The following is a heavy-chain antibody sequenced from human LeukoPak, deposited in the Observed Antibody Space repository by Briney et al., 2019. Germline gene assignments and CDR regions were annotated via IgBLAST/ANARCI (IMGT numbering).Heavy chain of an antibody. CDR2: ISAYNGNT. J-gene: IGHJ5*02. Sequence: GASVKVSCKASGYTFTSYGISWVRQAPGQGLEWMGWISAYNGNTNYAQKLQGRVAITTDTSTSTAYMELRSLRSDDTAVYYSARAIIAAAMMLLDPWGQGTLVTVSS. CDR3: ARAIIAAAMMLLDP. V-gene: IGHV1-18*01. D-gene: IGHD6-13*01. CDR1: GYTFTSYG.